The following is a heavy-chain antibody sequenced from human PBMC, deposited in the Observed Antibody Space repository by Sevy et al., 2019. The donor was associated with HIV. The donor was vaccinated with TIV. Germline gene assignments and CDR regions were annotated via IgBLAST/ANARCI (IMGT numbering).Heavy chain of an antibody. CDR1: GFTFNYHF. V-gene: IGHV3-21*01. CDR3: AMGEYYGSLYYFDY. CDR2: ISSASSYI. J-gene: IGHJ4*02. Sequence: GGSLRLSCAASGFTFNYHFMNWVRQVPGKGLEWVSYISSASSYINYSDSVKGRFTISRDNAKNLVFLEMNNLRPEDTAVYFCAMGEYYGSLYYFDYWGQGTLVTVSS. D-gene: IGHD3-10*01.